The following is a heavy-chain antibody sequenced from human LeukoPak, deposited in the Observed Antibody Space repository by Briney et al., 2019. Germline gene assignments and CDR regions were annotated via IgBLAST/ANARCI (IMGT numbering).Heavy chain of an antibody. V-gene: IGHV1-2*02. J-gene: IGHJ4*02. CDR3: ARSLGTPQLERGDY. D-gene: IGHD1-1*01. CDR2: INPNSGGT. CDR1: GYTFTSYY. Sequence: ASVKVSCKASGYTFTSYYMHWVRQAPGQGLEWMGWINPNSGGTNYAQKFQGRVTMTRDTSISTAYMELSRLRSDDTAVYYCARSLGTPQLERGDYWGQGTLVTVSS.